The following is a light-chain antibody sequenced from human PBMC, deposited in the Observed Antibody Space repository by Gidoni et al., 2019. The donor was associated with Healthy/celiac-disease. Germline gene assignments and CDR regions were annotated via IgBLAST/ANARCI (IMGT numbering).Light chain of an antibody. CDR2: AAS. Sequence: DIQLTQSPSFLSASVGDRVTITCRASQGISSYLAWYQQKPGKAPKLLIYAASTLQSGVPSRFSGSGSGTEFTLTISSLQPEDFATYYCQQLNSYSFTFGPAPKWISN. CDR1: QGISSY. V-gene: IGKV1-9*01. CDR3: QQLNSYSFT. J-gene: IGKJ3*01.